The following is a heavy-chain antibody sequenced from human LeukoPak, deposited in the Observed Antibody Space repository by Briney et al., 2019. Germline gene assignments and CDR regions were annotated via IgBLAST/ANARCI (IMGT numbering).Heavy chain of an antibody. J-gene: IGHJ5*02. V-gene: IGHV4-38-2*02. Sequence: SETLSLTCTVSGYSISSGYYWGWIRQPPGKGLEWIGSIYHSGSTYYNPSLKSRVTISVDTSKNQFSLKLSSVTAADTAVYYCARFATEGWFDPWGQGTLVTVSS. CDR1: GYSISSGYY. CDR2: IYHSGST. CDR3: ARFATEGWFDP.